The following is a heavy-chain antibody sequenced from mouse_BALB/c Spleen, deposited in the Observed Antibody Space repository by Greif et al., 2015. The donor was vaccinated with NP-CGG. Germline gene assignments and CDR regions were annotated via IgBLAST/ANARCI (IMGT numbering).Heavy chain of an antibody. CDR3: ARDGYAMDY. Sequence: VMLVESGPGLVAPSQSLSITCTVSGFSLTSYGVHWVRQPPGKGLEWLGVIWAGGSTNYNSALMSRLSISKDNSKSQVFLRMNRLQTDYTAMYYCARDGYAMDYWGQGTSVTVSS. J-gene: IGHJ4*01. V-gene: IGHV2-9*02. CDR1: GFSLTSYG. CDR2: IWAGGST.